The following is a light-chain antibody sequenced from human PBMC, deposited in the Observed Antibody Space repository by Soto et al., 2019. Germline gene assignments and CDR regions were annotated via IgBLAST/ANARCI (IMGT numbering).Light chain of an antibody. J-gene: IGLJ1*01. CDR3: CSYAGSSIPYV. V-gene: IGLV2-23*01. Sequence: QSVLTQPASVSGSPGQSITISCTGTSSDVGSYNLVSWYQQHPGKAPKLMIYEGSKRPSGVSNRFSGSKSGNTASLTISGLQAGDEADYYCCSYAGSSIPYVFGTGTKATVL. CDR2: EGS. CDR1: SSDVGSYNL.